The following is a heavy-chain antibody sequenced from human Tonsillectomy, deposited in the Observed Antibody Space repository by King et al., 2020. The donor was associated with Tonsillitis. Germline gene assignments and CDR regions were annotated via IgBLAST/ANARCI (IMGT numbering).Heavy chain of an antibody. CDR2: IKSKTYGGTT. CDR1: GFTFSNAW. V-gene: IGHV3-15*01. J-gene: IGHJ4*02. D-gene: IGHD3-22*01. Sequence: VQLVESGGGLVKPGGSLRLSCAASGFTFSNAWMSWVRQAPGKGLEWVGRIKSKTYGGTTDYAAPVKGRLTISRDDSKNTLYLQMNSLKTEYTAVYYCTTTYYDSSGYPYYFDYWGQGTLVTVSS. CDR3: TTTYYDSSGYPYYFDY.